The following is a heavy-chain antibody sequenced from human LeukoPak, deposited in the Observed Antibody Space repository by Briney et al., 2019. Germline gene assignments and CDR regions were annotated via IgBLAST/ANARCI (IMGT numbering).Heavy chain of an antibody. CDR1: GFTVSNTF. Sequence: GGSLRLSCAASGFTVSNTFVTWVRQAPGKGPEWVSIIYTGGTKHYADSVRGRFTNSRDDSKNTLYLQMNSLRAEDTAVYYCARVQFFGTYSEAFDIWGRGTMVTVSS. D-gene: IGHD1-26*01. CDR2: IYTGGTK. V-gene: IGHV3-53*01. J-gene: IGHJ3*02. CDR3: ARVQFFGTYSEAFDI.